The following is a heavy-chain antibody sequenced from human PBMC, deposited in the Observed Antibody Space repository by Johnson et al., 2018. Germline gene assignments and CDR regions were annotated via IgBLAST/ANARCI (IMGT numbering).Heavy chain of an antibody. CDR3: VRERAPFDAFDI. V-gene: IGHV3-33*01. CDR2: IWSNGINK. CDR1: GFTFSTYG. Sequence: QVQLVESGGGVVQPGRSLTLSCTASGFTFSTYGMHWVRQAPGRGLEWVAVIWSNGINKYYADSVKGRFTISRDNSENTLFLPLNSLGAEDTAVYFCVRERAPFDAFDIWGQGTRVTVSS. J-gene: IGHJ3*02.